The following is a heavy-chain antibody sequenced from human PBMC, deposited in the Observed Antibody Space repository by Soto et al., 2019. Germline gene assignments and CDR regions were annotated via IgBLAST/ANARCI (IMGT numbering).Heavy chain of an antibody. CDR1: GFALNTSGVG. CDR3: AHRGIAVAGATFKQSFFDY. J-gene: IGHJ4*02. Sequence: QITLKESGPTLVKPTQTLTMTCTFSGFALNTSGVGVGWIHQPPREALEWLALIYWDDDKRYSPSLKSRLTITKDTSKNQVVLTMTNMDPVDTATYYYAHRGIAVAGATFKQSFFDYWGQGTLVTVSS. CDR2: IYWDDDK. V-gene: IGHV2-5*02. D-gene: IGHD6-19*01.